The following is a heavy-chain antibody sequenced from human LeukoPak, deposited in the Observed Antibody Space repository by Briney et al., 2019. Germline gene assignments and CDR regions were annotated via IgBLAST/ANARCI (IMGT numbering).Heavy chain of an antibody. Sequence: PGGSLRLSCAASGFTFSSYSMNWVRQAPGKGLEWVSSIDFTSRYIYNADSVKGRFTTSRDNAKNSLDLQMNSLKVEDTAVYYCAREGVDLDTPMAHFDYWGQGTLVTVST. CDR3: AREGVDLDTPMAHFDY. D-gene: IGHD5-18*01. J-gene: IGHJ4*02. CDR1: GFTFSSYS. V-gene: IGHV3-21*01. CDR2: IDFTSRYI.